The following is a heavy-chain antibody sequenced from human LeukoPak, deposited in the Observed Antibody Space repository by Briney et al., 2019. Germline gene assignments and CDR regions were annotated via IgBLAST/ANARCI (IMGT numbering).Heavy chain of an antibody. CDR3: ARGEFICTINTCYASALDS. D-gene: IGHD2-2*01. J-gene: IGHJ4*02. Sequence: ASVKVSCKASGYTFTSYAISWVRPAPGQGLGWMGWIRAHNGDTNHAQQPQGRVTMTTNTSTRTAYMELRSLRSEDTAVYYCARGEFICTINTCYASALDSWGQGTLVTVCS. CDR2: IRAHNGDT. V-gene: IGHV1-18*01. CDR1: GYTFTSYA.